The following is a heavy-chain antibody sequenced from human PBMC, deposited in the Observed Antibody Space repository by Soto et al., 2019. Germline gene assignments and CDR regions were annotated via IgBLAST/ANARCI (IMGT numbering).Heavy chain of an antibody. CDR1: GGSISSYY. CDR3: AREFLTGSFDY. CDR2: IYYSGST. V-gene: IGHV4-59*01. J-gene: IGHJ4*02. Sequence: PSETLSLTCTVSGGSISSYYWSWIRQPPGKGLEWIGYIYYSGSTNYNPSLKSRVTISVDTSKNQFSLKLSSVTAADTAVYYCAREFLTGSFDYWGQGTLVTVSS. D-gene: IGHD3-9*01.